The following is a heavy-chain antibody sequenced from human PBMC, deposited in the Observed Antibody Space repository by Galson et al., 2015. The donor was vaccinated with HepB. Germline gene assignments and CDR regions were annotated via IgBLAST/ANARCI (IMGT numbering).Heavy chain of an antibody. D-gene: IGHD3-10*01. CDR3: ARGSITMVRGVQRAFDI. Sequence: VSGGSISSGGYYWSWIRQPPGKGLELIGYIYYSGSTYYNPSLKSRVAISVDTSKNQFSLKLSSVTAADTAVYYCARGSITMVRGVQRAFDIWGQGTMVTVSS. V-gene: IGHV4-30-4*01. J-gene: IGHJ3*02. CDR2: IYYSGST. CDR1: GGSISSGGYY.